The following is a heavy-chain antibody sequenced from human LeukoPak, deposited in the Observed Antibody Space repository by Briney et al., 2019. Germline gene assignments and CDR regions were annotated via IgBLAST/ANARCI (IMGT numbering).Heavy chain of an antibody. CDR3: ARLGGGYSYGYGVDY. V-gene: IGHV4-39*01. J-gene: IGHJ4*02. CDR2: IYYSRST. CDR1: GGSINSSSYY. Sequence: SETLSLTCTVSGGSINSSSYYWGWIRQPPGKGLEWIGSIYYSRSTYYNPSLKSRVTISVDTSKNQFSLKLSSVTAADTAVYYCARLGGGYSYGYGVDYWGQGTLVTVSS. D-gene: IGHD5-18*01.